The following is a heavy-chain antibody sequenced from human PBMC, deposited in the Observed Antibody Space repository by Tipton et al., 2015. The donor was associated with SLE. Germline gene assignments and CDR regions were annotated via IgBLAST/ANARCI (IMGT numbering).Heavy chain of an antibody. J-gene: IGHJ3*02. CDR2: INHSGST. V-gene: IGHV4-34*01. CDR3: ARGPSEWELRDAFDI. CDR1: SGSFSGYY. D-gene: IGHD1-26*01. Sequence: LRLSCAVYSGSFSGYYWSWIRQPPGKGLEWIGDINHSGSTNYNPSLKSRVTISVDTSKNQFSLKMSSVTAADTAVYYCARGPSEWELRDAFDIWGQGTMVTVSS.